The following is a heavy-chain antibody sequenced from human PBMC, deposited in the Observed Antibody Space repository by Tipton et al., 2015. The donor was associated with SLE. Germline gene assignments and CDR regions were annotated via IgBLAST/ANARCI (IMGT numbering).Heavy chain of an antibody. D-gene: IGHD6-13*01. CDR1: DGSLSGYY. CDR3: ARDGGQRVISGTYDFYYYGLDV. V-gene: IGHV4-34*01. CDR2: ISHDGGA. J-gene: IGHJ6*02. Sequence: TLSLTCTVFDGSLSGYYWAWLCQSPGKGLEWIGDISHDGGANYNPSLESRGTISLETSKNQFSLKLTSVTAADTAVYYCARDGGQRVISGTYDFYYYGLDVWGQGTTVTVSS.